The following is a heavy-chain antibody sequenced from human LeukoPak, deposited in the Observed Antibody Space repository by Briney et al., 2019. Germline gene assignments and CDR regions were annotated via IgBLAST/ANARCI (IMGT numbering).Heavy chain of an antibody. CDR1: GFTFSSYS. CDR2: ISSSSSYI. V-gene: IGHV3-21*01. J-gene: IGHJ4*02. Sequence: NPGGSLRLSCAASGFTFSSYSMNWVRQAPGKGLEWVSSISSSSSYIYYADSVKGRFTISRDNAKNSLYLQMNSLRAEETAVYYCASMVRGVSPDDYWGQGTLVTVSS. CDR3: ASMVRGVSPDDY. D-gene: IGHD3-10*01.